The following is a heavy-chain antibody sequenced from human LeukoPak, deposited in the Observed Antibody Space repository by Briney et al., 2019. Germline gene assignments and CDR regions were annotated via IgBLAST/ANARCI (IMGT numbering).Heavy chain of an antibody. CDR1: GYTFTSYG. J-gene: IGHJ6*02. CDR2: ISAYNGNT. CDR3: ARDQDQWLVLYYYGMDV. Sequence: GASVKVSCKASGYTFTSYGISWVRQAPGQGLEWMGWISAYNGNTNYAQKLQGRVTMTTDTSTSTAYMELRSLRSDDTAVYYCARDQDQWLVLYYYGMDVWGQGTTVTVSS. D-gene: IGHD6-19*01. V-gene: IGHV1-18*01.